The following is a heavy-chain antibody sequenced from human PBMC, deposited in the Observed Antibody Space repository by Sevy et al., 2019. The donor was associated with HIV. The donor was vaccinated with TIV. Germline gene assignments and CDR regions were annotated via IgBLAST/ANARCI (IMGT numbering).Heavy chain of an antibody. CDR2: IYYSGST. V-gene: IGHV4-59*08. CDR3: ASVGHSTSWDFDP. CDR1: GGSVSSFD. J-gene: IGHJ5*02. Sequence: SEILSLTCTVSGGSVSSFDWSWIRQPPGKGLEWIGDIYYSGSTNYNSSLKSRVTISVDTSKNQFSLKLSSVTAADTAVYYCASVGHSTSWDFDPWGQGTLVTVSS. D-gene: IGHD6-13*01.